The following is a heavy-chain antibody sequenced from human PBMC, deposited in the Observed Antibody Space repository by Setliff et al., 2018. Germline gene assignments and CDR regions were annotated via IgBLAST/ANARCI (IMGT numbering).Heavy chain of an antibody. CDR1: GSTFTYFG. CDR2: ISGHNAKT. V-gene: IGHV1-18*01. J-gene: IGHJ6*02. Sequence: ASVKVSCKASGSTFTYFGVSWLRLAPGQGLEWLGWISGHNAKTIIEPKFQGRLALTTDTGSDTAYMELRNLRSDDAAIYYGAKEPAISFTEAIRRSYYDYALDVWGQGTTVTVSS. CDR3: AKEPAISFTEAIRRSYYDYALDV. D-gene: IGHD5-12*01.